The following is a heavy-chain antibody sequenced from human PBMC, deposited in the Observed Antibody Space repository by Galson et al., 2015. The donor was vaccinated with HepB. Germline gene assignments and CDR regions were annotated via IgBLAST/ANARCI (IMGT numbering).Heavy chain of an antibody. Sequence: LSLTCTVSGGSLTGTLYYWGWVRQPPGKGLEWIGYVYYTGTTSHNPSLKSRVSISADTSKNQFSLRLTSVTAADSAVYFCARSREMDTSSYYFGYWGQGALVSVSS. CDR3: ARSREMDTSSYYFGY. CDR2: VYYTGTT. D-gene: IGHD2-15*01. V-gene: IGHV4-61*05. CDR1: GGSLTGTLYY. J-gene: IGHJ4*02.